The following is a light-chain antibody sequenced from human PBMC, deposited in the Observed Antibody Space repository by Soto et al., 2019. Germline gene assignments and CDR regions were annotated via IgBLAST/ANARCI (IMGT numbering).Light chain of an antibody. CDR2: WAY. V-gene: IGKV4-1*01. CDR1: QSVVFGSNNKNS. Sequence: DIVLTQSPHYLSVSLGERATINCKSSQSVVFGSNNKNSLAWYQQRPGQAPKLLIYWAYTRASGVPDRFSGSGSGIDFAVTISNLQSEKVALSYCHYLGTFGTGTKVDI. CDR3: HYLGT. J-gene: IGKJ3*01.